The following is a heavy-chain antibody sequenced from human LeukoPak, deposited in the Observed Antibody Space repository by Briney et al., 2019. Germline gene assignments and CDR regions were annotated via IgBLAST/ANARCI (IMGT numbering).Heavy chain of an antibody. CDR2: IWYDGSNE. J-gene: IGHJ6*02. CDR3: AKDRGVGPGNAMDV. Sequence: SGGSLRLSCAASGFTFSSYGMHWVRQAPGKGLEWVAVIWYDGSNEYYADSVKGRFTISGDNSKSTLYLQMNSLRAEDTAVYYCAKDRGVGPGNAMDVWGQGTTVTVSS. D-gene: IGHD1-1*01. CDR1: GFTFSSYG. V-gene: IGHV3-30*02.